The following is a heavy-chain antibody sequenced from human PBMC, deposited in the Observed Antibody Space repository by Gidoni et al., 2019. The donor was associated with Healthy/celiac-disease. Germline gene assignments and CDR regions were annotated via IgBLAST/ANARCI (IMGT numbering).Heavy chain of an antibody. CDR1: GFTFDDYA. V-gene: IGHV3-9*01. CDR3: AKELNGMDV. CDR2: ISWNSGSI. J-gene: IGHJ6*02. Sequence: EVQLVESGGGLVQPGRSLRLSCAASGFTFDDYAMHWVRQAPGKGLEGVSGISWNSGSIGYADSVKGRFTISRDNAKNSLYLQMNSLRAEDTALYYCAKELNGMDVWGQGTTVTVSS. D-gene: IGHD3-16*01.